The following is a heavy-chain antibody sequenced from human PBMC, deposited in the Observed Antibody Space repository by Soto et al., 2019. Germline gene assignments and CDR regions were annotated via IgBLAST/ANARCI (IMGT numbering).Heavy chain of an antibody. Sequence: SETLSLTCAVYGGSFSGYYWSWIRQPPGKGLEWIGEINHSGSTNYNPSLKSRVTISVDTSKNQFSLKLSSVTAADTAVYYCASGYSGYDAYYYYGMDVWGQGTTVTVSS. CDR1: GGSFSGYY. CDR3: ASGYSGYDAYYYYGMDV. J-gene: IGHJ6*02. D-gene: IGHD5-12*01. CDR2: INHSGST. V-gene: IGHV4-34*01.